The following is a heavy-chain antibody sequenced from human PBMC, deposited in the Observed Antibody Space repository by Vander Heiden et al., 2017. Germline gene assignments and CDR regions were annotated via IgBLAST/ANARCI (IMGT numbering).Heavy chain of an antibody. CDR2: IIPIFGTA. CDR3: AKGGITGTTYARTYYYGMDV. CDR1: GGTFSSYA. V-gene: IGHV1-69*01. Sequence: QVQLVQSGAEVKKPGSSVKVSCKASGGTFSSYAIRWVRQAPGQGLEWMGGIIPIFGTANYAQKFQGRVTITADESTSTAYMELSSLRSEDTAVYYCAKGGITGTTYARTYYYGMDVWGQGTTVTVSS. D-gene: IGHD1-7*01. J-gene: IGHJ6*02.